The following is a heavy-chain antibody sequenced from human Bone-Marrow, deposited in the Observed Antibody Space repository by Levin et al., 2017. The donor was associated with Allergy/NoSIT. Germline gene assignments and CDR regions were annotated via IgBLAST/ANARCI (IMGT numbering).Heavy chain of an antibody. CDR2: MFHTGKT. Sequence: SETLSLTCSVSGASTKSYYWSWIRQPPGKGLEWIGHMFHTGKTNYNPSLKSRVTISLDTSENRLSLKLSSVTAADTALYYCARLRSRSTWYFDYWGRGALVTVSS. D-gene: IGHD2-2*01. V-gene: IGHV4-59*08. CDR1: GASTKSYY. CDR3: ARLRSRSTWYFDY. J-gene: IGHJ4*02.